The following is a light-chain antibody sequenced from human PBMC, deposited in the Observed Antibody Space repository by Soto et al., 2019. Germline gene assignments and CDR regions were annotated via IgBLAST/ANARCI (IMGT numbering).Light chain of an antibody. CDR2: SDN. J-gene: IGLJ2*01. CDR1: SSNIGTNT. V-gene: IGLV1-44*01. Sequence: QSVLTQPRSASGTPRQRVTIFCSGSSSNIGTNTVIWCQQLPGAAPKLLIYSDNQRPSGVPDRFSGSKSGTSASLAISGLQSEDAADYYCAAWDVSLVVFGGGAKLTVL. CDR3: AAWDVSLVV.